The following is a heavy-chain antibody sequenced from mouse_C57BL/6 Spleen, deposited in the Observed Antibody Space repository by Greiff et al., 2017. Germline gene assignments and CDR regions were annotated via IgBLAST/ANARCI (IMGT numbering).Heavy chain of an antibody. CDR3: ARVYSNYVDWYFDV. CDR1: GYTFTDYY. CDR2: IYPGSGNT. J-gene: IGHJ1*03. Sequence: QVQLQQSGAELVRPGASVKLSCKASGYTFTDYYINWVKQRPGQGLAWIARIYPGSGNTYYNEKFKGKATLTAEKSSSTAYMQLSSLTSEDSAVYFCARVYSNYVDWYFDVWGTGTTVTVSS. V-gene: IGHV1-76*01. D-gene: IGHD2-5*01.